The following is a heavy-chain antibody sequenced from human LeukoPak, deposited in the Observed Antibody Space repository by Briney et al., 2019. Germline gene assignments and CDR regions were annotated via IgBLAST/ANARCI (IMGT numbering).Heavy chain of an antibody. V-gene: IGHV1-2*02. CDR2: INPNSGGT. D-gene: IGHD3-22*01. J-gene: IGHJ3*02. CDR1: GYTFTGYY. Sequence: ASVKVSCKASGYTFTGYYMHWVRQAPGQGLEWMGWINPNSGGTNYAQKFQGGVTMTRDTSISTAYMELSRLRSDDTAVYYCASGRLYDSSGYLDDAFDIWGQGTMVTVSS. CDR3: ASGRLYDSSGYLDDAFDI.